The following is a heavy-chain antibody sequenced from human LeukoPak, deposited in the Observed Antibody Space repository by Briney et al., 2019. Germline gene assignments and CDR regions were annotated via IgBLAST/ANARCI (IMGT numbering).Heavy chain of an antibody. Sequence: PSETLSLTCTVSGGSISSSSYYWGWIRQPPGKGLEWIGSIYYSGSTYYNPSLKSRVTISVDTSKNQFSLKLSSVTAADMAVYYCAPGEYQLLWRFDYWGQGTLVTVSS. V-gene: IGHV4-39*01. D-gene: IGHD2-2*01. CDR3: APGEYQLLWRFDY. J-gene: IGHJ4*02. CDR1: GGSISSSSYY. CDR2: IYYSGST.